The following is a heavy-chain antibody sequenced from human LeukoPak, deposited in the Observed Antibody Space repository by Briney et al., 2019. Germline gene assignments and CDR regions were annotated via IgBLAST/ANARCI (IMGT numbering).Heavy chain of an antibody. D-gene: IGHD3-10*01. CDR2: INPNSGGT. J-gene: IGHJ6*03. CDR1: GYTFTGYY. V-gene: IGHV1-2*02. CDR3: ARNLHYYGSGSYRYCYYYYMDV. Sequence: ASVTVSCKASGYTFTGYYMHWVRQAPGQGLEWMGWINPNSGGTNYAQKFQGRVTMTRDTSISTAYMELSRLRADDTAVDYCARNLHYYGSGSYRYCYYYYMDVWGKGTTVTVSS.